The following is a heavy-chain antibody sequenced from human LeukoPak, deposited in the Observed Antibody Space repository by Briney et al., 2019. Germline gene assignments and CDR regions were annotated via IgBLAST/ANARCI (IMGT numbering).Heavy chain of an antibody. D-gene: IGHD3-16*01. CDR1: GFTFSSFD. Sequence: PGGSLRLSCAASGFTFSSFDMNWVRQAPGKGLEWVSYISSSASEKYYADSVKGRFTISRDNAKNTLYLQMNSLRAEDTAMYYCARDWGKGDYWGQGTLVTVSS. J-gene: IGHJ4*02. CDR3: ARDWGKGDY. V-gene: IGHV3-48*03. CDR2: ISSSASEK.